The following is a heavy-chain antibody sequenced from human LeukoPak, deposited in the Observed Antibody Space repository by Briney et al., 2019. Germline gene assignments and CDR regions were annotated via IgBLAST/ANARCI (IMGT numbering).Heavy chain of an antibody. CDR2: IYPGDSDT. Sequence: GESLKISCKGSGYSFTTYWTGWVRPMPGKGLEWMGIIYPGDSDTRYSPSFQGQVTISADKSISTAYLQWSSLKASDTAIYYCARRIGSYGTNDYWGQGTLVTVSS. J-gene: IGHJ4*02. V-gene: IGHV5-51*01. D-gene: IGHD1-26*01. CDR3: ARRIGSYGTNDY. CDR1: GYSFTTYW.